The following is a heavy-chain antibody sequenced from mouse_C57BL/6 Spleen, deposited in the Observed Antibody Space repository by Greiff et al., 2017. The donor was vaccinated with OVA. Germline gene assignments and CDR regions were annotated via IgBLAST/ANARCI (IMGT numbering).Heavy chain of an antibody. CDR2: INPNNGGT. D-gene: IGHD2-10*01. J-gene: IGHJ4*01. CDR3: ASYYFRAMDY. Sequence: EVQLQQSGPELVKPGASVKISCKASGYTFTDYYMNWVKQSHGKSLEWIGDINPNNGGTSYNQKFKGKATLTVDKSSSTAYMELRSLTSEDSAVYYCASYYFRAMDYWGQGTSVTVAS. V-gene: IGHV1-26*01. CDR1: GYTFTDYY.